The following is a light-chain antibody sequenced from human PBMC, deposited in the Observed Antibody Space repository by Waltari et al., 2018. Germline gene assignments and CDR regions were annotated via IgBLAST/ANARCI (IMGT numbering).Light chain of an antibody. CDR1: QSVSTY. V-gene: IGKV3-20*01. Sequence: EFVFTQSPGTVSLPPGDRATFSCWASQSVSTYLAWSQQKPGQAPRLLIYHASTRATGIPDRFSGSGSGTDFSLTISRLEPEDFAMYYCHQYVESPATFGQGTKVEIK. CDR2: HAS. J-gene: IGKJ1*01. CDR3: HQYVESPAT.